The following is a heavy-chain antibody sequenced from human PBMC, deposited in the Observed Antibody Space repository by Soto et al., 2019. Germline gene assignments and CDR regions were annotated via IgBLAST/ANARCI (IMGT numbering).Heavy chain of an antibody. J-gene: IGHJ4*02. CDR3: ARSGSGSGWL. Sequence: QVQLQESGPGLVKPSETLSLTCTVSGGSVSSGHFYWSWIRQPPGKGLEWIGYTYYSGSTKYNPSLRSRVPISVDTSKNQSALKLTSVTAAATAVYYCARSGSGSGWLGGQGTLVTVSS. D-gene: IGHD6-19*01. CDR2: TYYSGST. CDR1: GGSVSSGHFY. V-gene: IGHV4-61*01.